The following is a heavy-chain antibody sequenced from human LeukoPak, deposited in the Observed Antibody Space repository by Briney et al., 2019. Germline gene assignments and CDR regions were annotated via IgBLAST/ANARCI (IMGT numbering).Heavy chain of an antibody. CDR3: AKELGYCSSTSCSPLDY. Sequence: GSLRLSCAASGFTFSSYSLNWVRQAPGKGLEWVSAISGSGGSTYYADSVKGRFTISRDNSKNTLYLQMNSLRAEDTAVYYCAKELGYCSSTSCSPLDYWGQGALVTVSS. CDR2: ISGSGGST. J-gene: IGHJ4*02. V-gene: IGHV3-23*01. CDR1: GFTFSSYS. D-gene: IGHD2-2*01.